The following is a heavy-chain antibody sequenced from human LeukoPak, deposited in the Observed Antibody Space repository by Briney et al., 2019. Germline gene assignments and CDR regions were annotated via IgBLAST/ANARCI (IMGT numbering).Heavy chain of an antibody. D-gene: IGHD3/OR15-3a*01. CDR3: ARAGWTDAFDI. CDR2: INPNSGGT. Sequence: ASVKVSCKASGYTFTGYYMHWVRQAPGQGLEWMGWINPNSGGTNYAQKFQGRVTMTRDTSITTAYMDLTRLKSDDTAVYYCARAGWTDAFDIWGQGTMVTVSS. J-gene: IGHJ3*02. V-gene: IGHV1-2*02. CDR1: GYTFTGYY.